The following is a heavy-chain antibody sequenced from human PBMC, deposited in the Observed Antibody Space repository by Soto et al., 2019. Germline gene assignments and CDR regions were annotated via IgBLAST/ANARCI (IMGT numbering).Heavy chain of an antibody. CDR2: VNGGGDIT. CDR1: EFTFGSYS. J-gene: IGHJ6*02. Sequence: EVQLLEPGGGLLQPGGSLRLSVAASEFTFGSYSMIWARQAPGKGLGWVSGVNGGGDITYYAESVKGRFTISRDNSKNTLYLQMNSLRAEDTAVFYCARGHFGVTMDVWGQGTTVTVSS. D-gene: IGHD3-3*01. V-gene: IGHV3-23*01. CDR3: ARGHFGVTMDV.